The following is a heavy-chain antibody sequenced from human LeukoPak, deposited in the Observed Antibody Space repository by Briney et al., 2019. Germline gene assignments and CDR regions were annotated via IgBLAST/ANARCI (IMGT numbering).Heavy chain of an antibody. CDR1: GVILNTYG. CDR3: AKDPGDGYNLLN. V-gene: IGHV3-30*18. Sequence: GGSLRLSCVASGVILNTYGMHWVRQAPGKGLEWVAVISYDGSNKYYADSVKGRFTISRDNSKNTLYLQMNSLRAEDTAVYYCAKDPGDGYNLLNWGQGTLVTVSS. J-gene: IGHJ4*02. D-gene: IGHD5-24*01. CDR2: ISYDGSNK.